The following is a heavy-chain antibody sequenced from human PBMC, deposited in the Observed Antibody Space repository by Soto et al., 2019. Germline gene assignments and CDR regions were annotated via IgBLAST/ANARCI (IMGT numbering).Heavy chain of an antibody. CDR2: MNPNSGNT. V-gene: IGHV1-8*02. D-gene: IGHD3-10*01. Sequence: ASVKVSCKASGYTFNNYDIHWVRQAPGHGLEWMGWMNPNSGNTGYAQNFRGRVTMTQNTAIGTAYMELSSLRSDDTATYYCTRAYGAETFDFWGQGTRVTSPQ. CDR1: GYTFNNYD. J-gene: IGHJ5*01. CDR3: TRAYGAETFDF.